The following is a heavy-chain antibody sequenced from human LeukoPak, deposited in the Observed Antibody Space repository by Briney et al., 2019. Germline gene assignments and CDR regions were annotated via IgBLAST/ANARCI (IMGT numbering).Heavy chain of an antibody. V-gene: IGHV3-48*01. J-gene: IGHJ3*01. Sequence: GGSLRLSCAASGFTFSAYGMNWVRQAPGKGLEWVSYISSSNTIYYADSVKGRFTISRDNAKNSLYLQMNSLRAEDTAVYYCARDRDGYYESPQTHWGQGTMVTVPS. CDR2: ISSSNTI. CDR3: ARDRDGYYESPQTH. CDR1: GFTFSAYG. D-gene: IGHD5-24*01.